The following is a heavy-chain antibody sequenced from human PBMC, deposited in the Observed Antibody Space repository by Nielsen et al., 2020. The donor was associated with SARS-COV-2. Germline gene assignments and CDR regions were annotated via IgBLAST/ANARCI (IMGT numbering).Heavy chain of an antibody. J-gene: IGHJ4*02. CDR1: GGSISSYY. CDR3: ARVEMATITN. V-gene: IGHV4-59*01. D-gene: IGHD5-24*01. CDR2: IYYSGST. Sequence: SETLSLTCTVSGGSISSYYWSWIRQPPGKGLEWIGYIYYSGSTNYNPSLKSRVTISVDTSKNQFSLKLSSVTAADTAVYYCARVEMATITNWGQGTLVTVSS.